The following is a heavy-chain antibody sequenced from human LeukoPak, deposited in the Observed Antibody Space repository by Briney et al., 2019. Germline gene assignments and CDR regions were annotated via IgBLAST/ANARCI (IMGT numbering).Heavy chain of an antibody. CDR1: GLTFRIYG. Sequence: GGSLRLSCAASGLTFRIYGMHWVRQAPGKGLEWVAFIPSDGSNKYYADSVKGRFTISRDNSKNTLYLQMNSLRAEDTAVYYCAREGGYCSSTSCYAPFDYWGQGTLVTVSS. CDR2: IPSDGSNK. D-gene: IGHD2-2*01. CDR3: AREGGYCSSTSCYAPFDY. J-gene: IGHJ4*02. V-gene: IGHV3-30*02.